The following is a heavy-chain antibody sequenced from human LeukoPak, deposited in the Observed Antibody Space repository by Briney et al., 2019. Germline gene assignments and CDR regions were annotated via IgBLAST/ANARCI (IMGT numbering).Heavy chain of an antibody. J-gene: IGHJ6*03. CDR1: GFTLSSYS. CDR2: ISSSSRYI. CDR3: AGVPPARPGDYYYYMDV. Sequence: PGGSLRLSCAASGFTLSSYSTSWVRQAPGEGLEWVSSISSSSRYISYADSVKGRLTISRDNAKNSLYLQMNSLRGEDTAVYYCAGVPPARPGDYYYYMDVWGKGTTVTVSS. D-gene: IGHD6-6*01. V-gene: IGHV3-21*01.